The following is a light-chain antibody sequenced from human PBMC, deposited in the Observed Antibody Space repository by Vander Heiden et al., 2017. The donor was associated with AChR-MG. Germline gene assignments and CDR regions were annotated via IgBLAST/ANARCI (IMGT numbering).Light chain of an antibody. V-gene: IGLV3-1*01. Sequence: SYELTQPPSVSVSPGPTASITCSGDKLGDKYACWFQQKPGQSPVVVIYQDTKRPSGIPERFSGSNSGNTATLTISGTQAMDEADYYCQAWDSSTARFVFGTGTKVTVL. CDR2: QDT. CDR1: KLGDKY. CDR3: QAWDSSTARFV. J-gene: IGLJ1*01.